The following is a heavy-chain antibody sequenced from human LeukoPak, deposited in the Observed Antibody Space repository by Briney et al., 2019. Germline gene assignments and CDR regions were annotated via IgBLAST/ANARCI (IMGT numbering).Heavy chain of an antibody. CDR1: GGTFSSYA. CDR3: ARGGYYDSSGYYPDAFDI. D-gene: IGHD3-22*01. J-gene: IGHJ3*02. V-gene: IGHV1-69*06. CDR2: IIPIFGTA. Sequence: SVKVSCKASGGTFSSYAISWVRQAPGQGLEWMGGIIPIFGTANYAQKFQGRVTITADKSTSTAYMELSSLRSEDTAVYYCARGGYYDSSGYYPDAFDIWGQGTMVTVSS.